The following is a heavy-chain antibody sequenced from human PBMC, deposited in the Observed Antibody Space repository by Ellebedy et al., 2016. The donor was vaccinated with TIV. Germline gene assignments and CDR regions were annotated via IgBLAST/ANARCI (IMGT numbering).Heavy chain of an antibody. V-gene: IGHV1-69*06. Sequence: SVKVSCXTSGGTFTSYTISWVRQAPGQGLEWMGGIIPLFRTINYAQKFRGRVTITADKSTATAYMEMSSLRYEDTAIYYCARDSVAATRLASYTWFDPWGQGTLVSVSS. D-gene: IGHD2-15*01. J-gene: IGHJ5*02. CDR1: GGTFTSYT. CDR2: IIPLFRTI. CDR3: ARDSVAATRLASYTWFDP.